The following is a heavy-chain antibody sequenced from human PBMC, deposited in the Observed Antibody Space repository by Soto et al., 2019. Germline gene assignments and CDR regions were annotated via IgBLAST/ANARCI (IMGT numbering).Heavy chain of an antibody. CDR3: AKDLDIVVVPAAMGYYYGMDV. D-gene: IGHD2-2*01. J-gene: IGHJ6*02. Sequence: PGWSLRLSCASSVFTFISYAMSWVRQAPGKGLEWVSAISGSGGSTYYADSVKGRFTISRDNSKNTLYLQMNSLRAEDTAVYYCAKDLDIVVVPAAMGYYYGMDVWGQGTTVTVSS. V-gene: IGHV3-23*01. CDR2: ISGSGGST. CDR1: VFTFISYA.